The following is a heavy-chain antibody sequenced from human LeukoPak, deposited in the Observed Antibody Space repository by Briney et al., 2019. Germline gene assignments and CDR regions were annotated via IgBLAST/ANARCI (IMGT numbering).Heavy chain of an antibody. V-gene: IGHV4-4*02. D-gene: IGHD3-10*01. Sequence: SETLSLTCGVSGGSISNTNWWTWVRQPPGKGLEWIGEVNLQGSTNYNPSLKSRVAISVDKSENHISLKLTSVTAADTAVYYCARDPYYYGSGSNWFDPWGQGTLVTVSS. CDR2: VNLQGST. J-gene: IGHJ5*02. CDR3: ARDPYYYGSGSNWFDP. CDR1: GGSISNTNW.